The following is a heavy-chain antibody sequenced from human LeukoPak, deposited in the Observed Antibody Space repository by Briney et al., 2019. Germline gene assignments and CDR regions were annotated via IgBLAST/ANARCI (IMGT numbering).Heavy chain of an antibody. Sequence: ASVKVSCKASGYTFTSCGISWVRQAPGQGLEWMGWISAYNGNTNYAQKLQGRVTMTTDTSTSTAYMELRSLRSDDTAVYYCARDSPHYDSSGYYFRYWGQGTLVTVSS. CDR3: ARDSPHYDSSGYYFRY. V-gene: IGHV1-18*01. D-gene: IGHD3-22*01. CDR2: ISAYNGNT. CDR1: GYTFTSCG. J-gene: IGHJ4*02.